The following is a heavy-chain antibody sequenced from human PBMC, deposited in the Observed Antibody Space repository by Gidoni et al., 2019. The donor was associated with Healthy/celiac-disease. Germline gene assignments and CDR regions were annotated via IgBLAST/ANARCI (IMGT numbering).Heavy chain of an antibody. CDR1: GFTFDDYT. V-gene: IGHV3-43*01. CDR2: ISWDGGST. D-gene: IGHD3-22*01. J-gene: IGHJ4*02. Sequence: EVQLVESGGVVVQPGGSLRLYCAASGFTFDDYTMHWVRQAPGKGLEWVSLISWDGGSTYYADSVKGRFTISRDNSKNSLYLQMNSLRTEDTALYYCAKDNELYDSSGYPDYWGQGTLVTVSS. CDR3: AKDNELYDSSGYPDY.